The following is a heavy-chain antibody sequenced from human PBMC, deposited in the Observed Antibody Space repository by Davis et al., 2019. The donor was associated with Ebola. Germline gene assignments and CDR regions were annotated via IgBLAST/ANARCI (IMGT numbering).Heavy chain of an antibody. CDR2: INHKGYT. CDR3: ARDEQYYYYMDV. CDR1: GGSISSGDYY. Sequence: SETLSLTCTVSGGSISSGDYYWSWIRQTPDKGLEWIAEINHKGYTNYNPSLKSRVAISVDTSKNQFSLKVTSVTAADTAIYYCARDEQYYYYMDVWGKGTTVTVSS. D-gene: IGHD1/OR15-1a*01. V-gene: IGHV4-39*07. J-gene: IGHJ6*03.